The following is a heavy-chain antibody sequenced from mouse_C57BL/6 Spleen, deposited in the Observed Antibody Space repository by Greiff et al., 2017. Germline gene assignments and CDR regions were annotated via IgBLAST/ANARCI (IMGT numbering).Heavy chain of an antibody. V-gene: IGHV1-69*01. CDR3: AKHSPLLFDY. CDR2: IDPSDSYT. CDR1: GYTFTSYW. J-gene: IGHJ2*01. D-gene: IGHD1-1*01. Sequence: QVQLQQPGAELVMPGASVKLSCKASGYTFTSYWMHWVKQRPGQGLEWIGEIDPSDSYTNYNQKFKGKSTLTVDKSSSTAYMQLSSLTSEDSAVYYCAKHSPLLFDYWGKGTTLTVSS.